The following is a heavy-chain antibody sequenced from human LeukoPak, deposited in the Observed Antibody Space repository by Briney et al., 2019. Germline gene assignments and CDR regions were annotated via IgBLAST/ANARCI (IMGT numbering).Heavy chain of an antibody. D-gene: IGHD5/OR15-5a*01. V-gene: IGHV1-2*02. J-gene: IGHJ4*02. CDR2: LHPNSGGT. Sequence: GASVKVSCKASGYTFTDYYIHWVRQAPGQGLEWMGGLHPNSGGTSYAQKFQGRATMTRDTTISTAYVELSSLTSDDTAVYYCVRDPSAARVDIDYWGQGTLVTVSS. CDR3: VRDPSAARVDIDY. CDR1: GYTFTDYY.